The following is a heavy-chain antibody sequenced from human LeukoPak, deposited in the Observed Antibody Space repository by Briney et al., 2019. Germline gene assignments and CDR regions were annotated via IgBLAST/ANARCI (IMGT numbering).Heavy chain of an antibody. J-gene: IGHJ3*02. D-gene: IGHD2-2*01. Sequence: GGSLRLSCAASGFTFSSYSMNWVRQAPGKGLEWVSSISSDSNYIFYADSVQGRFTISRDNAENSLFLQMNSLRAEDTAVYYCASRYCTSTNCYALDIWGQGTMVTVSS. CDR3: ASRYCTSTNCYALDI. CDR1: GFTFSSYS. V-gene: IGHV3-21*01. CDR2: ISSDSNYI.